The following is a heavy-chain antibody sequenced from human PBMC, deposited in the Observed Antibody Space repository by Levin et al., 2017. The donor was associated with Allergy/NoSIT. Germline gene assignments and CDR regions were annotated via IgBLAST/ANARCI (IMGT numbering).Heavy chain of an antibody. CDR2: ISYDGSNK. D-gene: IGHD4-17*01. CDR3: ARSLRHFDY. J-gene: IGHJ4*02. V-gene: IGHV3-30*03. Sequence: PGGSLRLSCAASGFTFSSYGMHWVRQAPGKGLEWVAVISYDGSNKYYADSVKGRFTISRDNSKNTLYLQMNSLRAEDTAVYYCARSLRHFDYWGQGTLVTVSS. CDR1: GFTFSSYG.